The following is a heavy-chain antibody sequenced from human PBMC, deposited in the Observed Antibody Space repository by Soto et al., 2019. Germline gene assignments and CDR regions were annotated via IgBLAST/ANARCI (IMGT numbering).Heavy chain of an antibody. CDR3: ARNLYNTGSFDH. CDR1: GYTFTSYD. D-gene: IGHD1-20*01. J-gene: IGHJ4*02. CDR2: MTPNSGDT. V-gene: IGHV1-8*02. Sequence: QVQLVQSGAEVKKPGASVKVSCKASGYTFTSYDINWVRQAPGQGLEWVGWMTPNSGDTGYAQTFQGRVTLTRDTSSRTAYMELSSLTSEDTAVYYCARNLYNTGSFDHWGQGTLVTVSS.